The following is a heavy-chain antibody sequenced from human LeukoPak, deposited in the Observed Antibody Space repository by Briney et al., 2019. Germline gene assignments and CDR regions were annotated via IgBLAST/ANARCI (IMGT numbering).Heavy chain of an antibody. CDR1: GYTFTSYG. D-gene: IGHD4-17*01. CDR3: ARVSYGGYSVDY. CDR2: INPNSGGT. V-gene: IGHV1-2*02. Sequence: ASVKVSCKASGYTFTSYGISWVRQAPGQGLEWMGWINPNSGGTNYAQKFQGRVTMTRDTSISTAYMELSRLRSDDTAVYYCARVSYGGYSVDYWGQGTLVTVSS. J-gene: IGHJ4*02.